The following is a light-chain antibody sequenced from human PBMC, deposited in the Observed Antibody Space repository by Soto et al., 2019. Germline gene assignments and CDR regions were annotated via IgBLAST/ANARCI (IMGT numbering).Light chain of an antibody. CDR3: TSWTTSTTMI. CDR1: SSDIGAYNF. J-gene: IGLJ2*01. Sequence: QSALTQPASVSGSPGQAITISCTGTSSDIGAYNFVSWYQQHPGKAPQLMLYDVNIRPSGVSNRFYGYKSGNTASLTISGLQAEDEADYYCTSWTTSTTMIFGGGSKLTLL. V-gene: IGLV2-14*03. CDR2: DVN.